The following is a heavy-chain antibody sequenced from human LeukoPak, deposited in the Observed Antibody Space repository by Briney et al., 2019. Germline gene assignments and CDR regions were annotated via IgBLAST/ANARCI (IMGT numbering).Heavy chain of an antibody. J-gene: IGHJ4*02. CDR2: IKQDGSEK. CDR1: GFTFSSYW. Sequence: GGSMRLSCAASGFTFSSYWMSWVRQAPGKGLGWVANIKQDGSEKYYVDSVKGRFTISRDNAKNSLYLQMNSLRAEDTAVYYCARSYCGGDCYPTPASGDYWGQGTLVTVSS. CDR3: ARSYCGGDCYPTPASGDY. D-gene: IGHD2-21*02. V-gene: IGHV3-7*01.